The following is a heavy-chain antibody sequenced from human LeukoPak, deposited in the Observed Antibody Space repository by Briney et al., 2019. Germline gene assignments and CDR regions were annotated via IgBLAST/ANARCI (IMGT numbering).Heavy chain of an antibody. CDR1: GYTFTSNW. V-gene: IGHV5-51*01. Sequence: GESLKISCKASGYTFTSNWIVWVRQVPGKGLEWMGIIYPGDSDTRYSPSFQGQVTISVDKSISTAYLQWSSLKASDTAMYYCARPATGVAPYFDSWGQGTRVTVSS. D-gene: IGHD2-8*02. J-gene: IGHJ4*02. CDR2: IYPGDSDT. CDR3: ARPATGVAPYFDS.